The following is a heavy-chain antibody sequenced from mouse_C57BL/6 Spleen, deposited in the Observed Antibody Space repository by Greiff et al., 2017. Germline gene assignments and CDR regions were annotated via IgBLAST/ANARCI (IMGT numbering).Heavy chain of an antibody. D-gene: IGHD1-1*01. CDR1: GYSITSGYY. CDR2: ISYDGSN. J-gene: IGHJ2*01. V-gene: IGHV3-6*01. Sequence: EVQLQQSGPGLVKPSQSLSLTCSVTGYSITSGYYWNWIRQFPGNKLEWMGYISYDGSNNYNPSLKNRISITRDTSKNQFFLKLNSVTTEDTATYYCARWDYGSSYFDYWGQGTTLTVSS. CDR3: ARWDYGSSYFDY.